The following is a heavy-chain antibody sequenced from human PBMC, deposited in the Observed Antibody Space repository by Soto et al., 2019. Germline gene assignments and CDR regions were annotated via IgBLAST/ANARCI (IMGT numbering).Heavy chain of an antibody. V-gene: IGHV1-3*01. D-gene: IGHD3-10*01. J-gene: IGHJ5*02. CDR1: GYTFTSYA. CDR2: INAGNGNT. CDR3: AGVAYGSGSYNWFDP. Sequence: QVQLVQSGAEVKKPGASVKVSCKASGYTFTSYAMHWVRQAPGQRLEWMGWINAGNGNTKYSQKFQGRVTITRDTSASTAYMELGSLRSEDTAVYYCAGVAYGSGSYNWFDPWGQGTLVTVSS.